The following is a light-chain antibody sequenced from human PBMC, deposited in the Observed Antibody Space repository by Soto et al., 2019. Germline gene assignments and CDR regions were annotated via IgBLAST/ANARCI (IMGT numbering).Light chain of an antibody. CDR3: TSFTRSNTYV. CDR2: EVS. Sequence: QSALTQPASVSGSPGQSITISCTGTSSDVGGYNYVSWYQQYPGKAPKLMIYEVSNRPSGVSIRFPGSKSGNTASLTISGLQAEDEADYYCTSFTRSNTYVFGTGTKLTVL. CDR1: SSDVGGYNY. J-gene: IGLJ1*01. V-gene: IGLV2-14*01.